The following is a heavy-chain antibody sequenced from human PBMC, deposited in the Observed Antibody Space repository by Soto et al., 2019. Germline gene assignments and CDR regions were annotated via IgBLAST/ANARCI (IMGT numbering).Heavy chain of an antibody. CDR2: IIPLFGTP. J-gene: IGHJ4*02. D-gene: IGHD3-10*01. CDR1: GGIFSTYA. V-gene: IGHV1-69*01. CDR3: ARDRDDYGSGNYYNRIDF. Sequence: QVRLVQSGAEVKKPGSSVKVSCKASGGIFSTYAISWLRQAPGQGLEWMGGIIPLFGTPNYAQRFQGRVTITADESTSTAYMELSRLSSEDTAVYYCARDRDDYGSGNYYNRIDFWGRGTLVTVSS.